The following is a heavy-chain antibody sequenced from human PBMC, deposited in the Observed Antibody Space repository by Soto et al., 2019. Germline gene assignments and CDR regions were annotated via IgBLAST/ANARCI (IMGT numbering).Heavy chain of an antibody. CDR1: GCTFTSYY. V-gene: IGHV1-46*01. CDR2: INPSGGST. CDR3: ARDMMVATITPYYYYGMDV. J-gene: IGHJ6*04. D-gene: IGHD5-12*01. Sequence: ASVKVSGKASGCTFTSYYMHWVRQAPGQGLEWMGIINPSGGSTSYAQKFQGRVTMTRDTSTSTVYMELSSLRSEDTAVYYCARDMMVATITPYYYYGMDVWGKGTTVTVSS.